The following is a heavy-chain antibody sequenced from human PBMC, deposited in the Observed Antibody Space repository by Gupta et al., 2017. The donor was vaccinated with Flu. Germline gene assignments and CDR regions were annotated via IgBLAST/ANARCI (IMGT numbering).Heavy chain of an antibody. CDR3: ARLDCGGDCSRDGFHFDY. D-gene: IGHD2-21*02. V-gene: IGHV3-23*01. CDR1: VFTFSSYA. J-gene: IGHJ4*02. Sequence: QLLESGGGFVLLGGSLRLLCALHVFTFSSYAMRWFRQTPGKGLEWFSGIRTKDGESWDPESVKGRFTISRDNSKNTMYLQMNNLRVEDTAVYYCARLDCGGDCSRDGFHFDYWGQGALVTVSS. CDR2: IRTKDGES.